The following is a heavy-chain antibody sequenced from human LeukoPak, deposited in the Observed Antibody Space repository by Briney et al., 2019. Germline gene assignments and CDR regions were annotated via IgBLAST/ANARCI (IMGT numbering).Heavy chain of an antibody. J-gene: IGHJ6*02. CDR2: IRSKAYGGTT. CDR1: GFTVSTNY. V-gene: IGHV3-49*04. CDR3: TRVARIVVVVAATYYYYGMDV. Sequence: PGGSLRLSCAASGFTVSTNYMSWVRQAPGKGLEWVGFIRSKAYGGTTEYAASVKGRFTISRDDSKGIAYLQMNSLKTEDTAVYYCTRVARIVVVVAATYYYYGMDVWGQGTTVTVSS. D-gene: IGHD2-15*01.